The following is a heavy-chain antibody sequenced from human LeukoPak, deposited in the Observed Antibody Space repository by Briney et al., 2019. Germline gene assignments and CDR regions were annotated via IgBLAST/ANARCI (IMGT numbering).Heavy chain of an antibody. J-gene: IGHJ5*02. CDR1: GYTFTGCY. CDR3: ARGWFGELSWFDP. D-gene: IGHD3-10*01. V-gene: IGHV1-2*04. CDR2: INPNSGGT. Sequence: PVASVKVSCKASGYTFTGCYMHWVRQAPGQGLEWMGWINPNSGGTNYAQKFQGWVTMTRDTSISTAYMELSRLRSDDTAVYYCARGWFGELSWFDPWGQGTLVTVSS.